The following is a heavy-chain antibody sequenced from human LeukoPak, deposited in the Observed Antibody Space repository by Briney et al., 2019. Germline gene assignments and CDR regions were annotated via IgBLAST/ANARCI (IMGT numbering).Heavy chain of an antibody. CDR3: ARTYCRGGSCHFDY. Sequence: SETLSLTCTVSGGSIRSYYWSWIRQPPGKGLEWIGYMHHSGSTKHNPSLKSRVTISVDTSKNQISLKLSSVTAADTAVYYCARTYCRGGSCHFDYWGQGTLVTVSS. V-gene: IGHV4-59*08. CDR2: MHHSGST. J-gene: IGHJ4*02. CDR1: GGSIRSYY. D-gene: IGHD2-15*01.